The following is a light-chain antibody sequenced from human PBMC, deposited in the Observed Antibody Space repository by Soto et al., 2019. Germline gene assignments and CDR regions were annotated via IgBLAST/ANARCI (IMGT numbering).Light chain of an antibody. CDR1: QSILYSSNNKNY. Sequence: DIVMTQSPDSLAVSLGETATINCKSSQSILYSSNNKNYLLWYQQKPGQPPQLLISLASTRESGVPDRFSGSGSGTDFTLTISSLQAEDVAVYYCQQYYSIPWTFGQGTKVDIK. V-gene: IGKV4-1*01. CDR2: LAS. J-gene: IGKJ1*01. CDR3: QQYYSIPWT.